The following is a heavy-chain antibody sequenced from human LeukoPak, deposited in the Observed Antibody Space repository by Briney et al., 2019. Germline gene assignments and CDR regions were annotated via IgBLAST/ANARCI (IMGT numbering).Heavy chain of an antibody. D-gene: IGHD2-2*01. V-gene: IGHV4-30-4*08. CDR1: GASISSYY. Sequence: SETLSLTCTVSGASISSYYWSWIRQPPGKGLEWIGYIYYSGSTYYNPSLKSRVTISVDTSKNQFSLKLSSVTAADTAVYYCARAAPYCSSTSCYAFDIWGQGTMVTVSS. CDR2: IYYSGST. CDR3: ARAAPYCSSTSCYAFDI. J-gene: IGHJ3*02.